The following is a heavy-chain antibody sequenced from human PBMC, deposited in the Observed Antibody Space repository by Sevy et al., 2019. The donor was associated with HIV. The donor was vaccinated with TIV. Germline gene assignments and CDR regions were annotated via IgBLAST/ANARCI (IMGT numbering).Heavy chain of an antibody. V-gene: IGHV3-7*01. CDR3: ARDSVDYGDYKSWFDP. Sequence: GESLKISCAASGFTFSSYWMSWVRQAPGKGLEWVANIKQDGSEKYYVDSVKGRFTISRDNAKNSLYLQMNSLRAEDTAVYYCARDSVDYGDYKSWFDPWGQGTLVTVSS. J-gene: IGHJ5*02. CDR2: IKQDGSEK. CDR1: GFTFSSYW. D-gene: IGHD4-17*01.